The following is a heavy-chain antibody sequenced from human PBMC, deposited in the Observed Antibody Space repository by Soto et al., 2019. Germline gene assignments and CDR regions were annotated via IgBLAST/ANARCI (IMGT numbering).Heavy chain of an antibody. D-gene: IGHD4-17*01. CDR2: IYWDDDK. CDR3: AHSGAYGDYLQLFDS. Sequence: QITLKESGPTLVKPTQTLTLTCTFSGFSLSTSGVGVGWIRQPPGKALEWLALIYWDDDKRYSPSLKSRLTNTKDTSKTQGVLTMTNMAPVDTATYYCAHSGAYGDYLQLFDSWGQGPLVTVSS. CDR1: GFSLSTSGVG. V-gene: IGHV2-5*02. J-gene: IGHJ4*02.